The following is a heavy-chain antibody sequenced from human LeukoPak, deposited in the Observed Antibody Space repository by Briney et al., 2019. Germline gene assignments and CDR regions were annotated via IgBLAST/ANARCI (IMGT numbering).Heavy chain of an antibody. J-gene: IGHJ4*02. V-gene: IGHV4-59*01. CDR1: GGSISSYY. CDR3: ARAVTMVRGGRLFDY. CDR2: IYYSGST. Sequence: SETLSLTCTVSGGSISSYYWSWIRQPPGMGLEWIGYIYYSGSTNYNPSLKSRVTISVDTSKNQFSLKLSSVTAADTAVYYCARAVTMVRGGRLFDYWGQGTLVAVSS. D-gene: IGHD3-10*01.